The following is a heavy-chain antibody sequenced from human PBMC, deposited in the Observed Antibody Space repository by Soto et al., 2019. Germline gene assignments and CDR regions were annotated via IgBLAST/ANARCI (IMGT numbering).Heavy chain of an antibody. D-gene: IGHD3-16*01. Sequence: QITLKESGPTLVTPTQTLTLTCSFSGFSLTTDGEGVGWVRQPPGKALEWLALIYWSDSKRYSPSLKNRLTVTKDATNNQVLLTMTNMDPVDTATYYCIHRRRDAGPNGDYWGQGTLVTVSS. CDR1: GFSLTTDGEG. J-gene: IGHJ4*02. CDR2: IYWSDSK. CDR3: IHRRRDAGPNGDY. V-gene: IGHV2-5*01.